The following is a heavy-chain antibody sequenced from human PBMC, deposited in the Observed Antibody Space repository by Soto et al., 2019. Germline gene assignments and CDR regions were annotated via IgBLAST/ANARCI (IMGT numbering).Heavy chain of an antibody. D-gene: IGHD3-22*01. J-gene: IGHJ4*02. CDR3: AKSYYFVSSGYPAPFDY. CDR1: GFTFTSHA. V-gene: IGHV3-23*01. CDR2: LSGFDGRT. Sequence: PGGSLRLSCAASGFTFTSHAMNWVRQAPGKGLEWVSTLSGFDGRTYYADSVKGRFTISRDNSKNTLFLQMNGLRGEDTAVYYCAKSYYFVSSGYPAPFDYWGQGILVTVSS.